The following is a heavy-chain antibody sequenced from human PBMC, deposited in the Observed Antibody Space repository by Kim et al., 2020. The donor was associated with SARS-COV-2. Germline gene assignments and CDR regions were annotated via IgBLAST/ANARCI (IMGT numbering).Heavy chain of an antibody. CDR2: NGDT. Sequence: NGDTNYLQKFRGRVTMTRDTSITTAYLELSSLTSDDTAIYYCGRGRNLDPWGQGTLVTVSS. J-gene: IGHJ5*02. CDR3: GRGRNLDP. V-gene: IGHV1-2*02.